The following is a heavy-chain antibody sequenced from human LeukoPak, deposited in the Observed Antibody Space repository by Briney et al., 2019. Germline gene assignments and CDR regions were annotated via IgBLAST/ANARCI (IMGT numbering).Heavy chain of an antibody. CDR1: GYTFTGYY. V-gene: IGHV1-2*02. J-gene: IGHJ4*02. CDR2: INPNSGGT. D-gene: IGHD3-3*01. CDR3: ARGGLAIFGVVARGGDY. Sequence: ASVKVSCKASGYTFTGYYMHWVRQAPGQGLEWMGWINPNSGGTNYAQKFQGRVTMTRDTSISTACMELSRLRSDDTAVYYCARGGLAIFGVVARGGDYWGQGTLVTVSS.